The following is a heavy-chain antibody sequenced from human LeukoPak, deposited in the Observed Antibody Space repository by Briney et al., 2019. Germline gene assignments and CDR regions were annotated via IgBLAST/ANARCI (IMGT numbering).Heavy chain of an antibody. CDR3: TRHSMDYYDSSGYN. J-gene: IGHJ4*02. D-gene: IGHD3-22*01. CDR2: IRSKANSYAT. V-gene: IGHV3-73*01. CDR1: GFTFSGSA. Sequence: GGSLRLYCAASGFTFSGSAMHWVRQASGKGLEWVGRIRSKANSYATAYAASVKGRFTISRDDSKNTAYLQMNSLKTEDTAVYYCTRHSMDYYDSSGYNWGQGTLDTVSS.